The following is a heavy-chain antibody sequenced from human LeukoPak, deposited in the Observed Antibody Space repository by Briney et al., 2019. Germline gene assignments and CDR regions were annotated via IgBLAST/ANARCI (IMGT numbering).Heavy chain of an antibody. D-gene: IGHD3-22*01. J-gene: IGHJ4*02. CDR1: GGSMSSYY. Sequence: SETLSLTCSVSGGSMSSYYWSWIRQSPGKGREWIGYIYHSGSTDYNSSLKRRVTISVDTSKNQFSLKLSSVTAADTGVYYCARDQYYYDSSGYYVFDYWGQGTLVTVSS. V-gene: IGHV4-59*01. CDR3: ARDQYYYDSSGYYVFDY. CDR2: IYHSGST.